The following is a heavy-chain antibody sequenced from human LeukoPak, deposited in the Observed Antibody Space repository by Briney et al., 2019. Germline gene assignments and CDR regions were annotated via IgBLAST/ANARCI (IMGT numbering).Heavy chain of an antibody. CDR2: IYSSGST. CDR3: ARDVPGSMGFDY. J-gene: IGHJ4*02. D-gene: IGHD2/OR15-2a*01. CDR1: GASISSNSYY. Sequence: TSQTLSLTCTVSGASISSNSYYWSWIRQPAGKGLEWIGRIYSSGSTNYNPSLKSRVSIPMVTSRNQFSLYLSSVTAAGTAVYYCARDVPGSMGFDYWGQGTLVTVSS. V-gene: IGHV4-61*02.